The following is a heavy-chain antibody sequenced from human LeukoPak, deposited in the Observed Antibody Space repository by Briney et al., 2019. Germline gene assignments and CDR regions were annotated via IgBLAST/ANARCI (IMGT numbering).Heavy chain of an antibody. CDR2: MNPNSGST. J-gene: IGHJ4*02. CDR1: GYTFTSYY. Sequence: ASVKVSCKASGYTFTSYYMHWVRQAPGQGLEWMGIMNPNSGSTNYAQKFQGRVTMTRDTSTSTVYMEANSLRSEDTAVYYCARGLGYTYGPGDYWGQGTLVTVSS. CDR3: ARGLGYTYGPGDY. V-gene: IGHV1-46*01. D-gene: IGHD5-18*01.